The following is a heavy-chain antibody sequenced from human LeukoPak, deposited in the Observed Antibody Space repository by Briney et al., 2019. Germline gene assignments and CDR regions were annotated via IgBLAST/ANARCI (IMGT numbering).Heavy chain of an antibody. CDR1: GYTFTGYY. J-gene: IGHJ3*02. Sequence: ASVKVSCKASGYTFTGYYMHWVRQVPGQGLEWMGWINPNSGGTNYAQKFQGRVTMTRDTSISTAYMELSRLRSDDTAVYYCARGDRGYCSSTSCSWGTDAFDIWGQGTMVTVSS. V-gene: IGHV1-2*02. CDR2: INPNSGGT. CDR3: ARGDRGYCSSTSCSWGTDAFDI. D-gene: IGHD2-2*01.